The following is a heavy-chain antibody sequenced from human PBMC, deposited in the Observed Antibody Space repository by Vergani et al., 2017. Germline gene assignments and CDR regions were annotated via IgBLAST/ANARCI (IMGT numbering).Heavy chain of an antibody. J-gene: IGHJ6*02. V-gene: IGHV1-18*04. D-gene: IGHD2-2*01. Sequence: QVQLVQSGAEVKKPGASVKVSCKASGYTFTSYGISWVRQAPGQGLEWMGWISAYNGNTNYAQKLQGRVTMTTDTSTSTSSMELRSLRSDDTAVYYCARDPDIVVVPAAPYYYYYYVMDVWGQGTTVTVSS. CDR2: ISAYNGNT. CDR3: ARDPDIVVVPAAPYYYYYYVMDV. CDR1: GYTFTSYG.